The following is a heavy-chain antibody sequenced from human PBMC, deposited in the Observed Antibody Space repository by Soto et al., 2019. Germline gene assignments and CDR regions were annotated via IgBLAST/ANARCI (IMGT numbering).Heavy chain of an antibody. CDR3: ARLRDSDGMDV. V-gene: IGHV1-69*02. CDR1: GGTFSSYT. J-gene: IGHJ6*02. D-gene: IGHD1-26*01. CDR2: IIPILGIA. Sequence: QVQLVQSGAEVKKPGSSVKVSCKASGGTFSSYTISWGRQAPGQGLEWMGRIIPILGIANYAQKFQGRVTITADKSTSTAYMELSSLRSEDTAVSYCARLRDSDGMDVWGQGTTVTVSS.